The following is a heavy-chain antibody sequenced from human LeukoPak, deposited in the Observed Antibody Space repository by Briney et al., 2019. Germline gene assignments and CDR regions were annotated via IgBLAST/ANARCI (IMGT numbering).Heavy chain of an antibody. CDR2: ISAYNGNT. V-gene: IGHV1-18*01. Sequence: ASVKVPCKASGYTFTSYGISWVRQAPGQGLEWMGWISAYNGNTNYAQKLQGRVTMTTDTSTSTAYMELRSLRSDDTAVYYCARAAGRGVGASPKLSSWGQGTLVTVSS. D-gene: IGHD1-26*01. CDR3: ARAAGRGVGASPKLSS. J-gene: IGHJ4*02. CDR1: GYTFTSYG.